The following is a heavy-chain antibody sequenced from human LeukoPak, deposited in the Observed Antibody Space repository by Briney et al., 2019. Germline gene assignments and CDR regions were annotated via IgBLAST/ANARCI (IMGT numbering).Heavy chain of an antibody. V-gene: IGHV1-69*01. CDR1: GGTFSSYA. D-gene: IGHD3-10*01. J-gene: IGHJ4*02. Sequence: GASVKVSCKASGGTFSSYAISWVRQAPGQGLEWMGGIIPIFGTANYAQKFQGRVTITADESTSTAYMELSSLRSEDTAVCYCAIDYYGSGSVNGYWGQGTLVTVSS. CDR2: IIPIFGTA. CDR3: AIDYYGSGSVNGY.